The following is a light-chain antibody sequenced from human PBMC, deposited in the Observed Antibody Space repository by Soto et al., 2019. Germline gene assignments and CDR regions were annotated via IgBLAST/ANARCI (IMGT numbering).Light chain of an antibody. Sequence: SYELTQPPSVSVSPGQTASITCGGDNIGTKSVHWYQQRPGQAPVLVVYDDKKRPSGIPERFSGSNSGNTATLTISRVKTGDEADYYCQVCERFSDHNFVFGDGNKVTV. CDR3: QVCERFSDHNFV. J-gene: IGLJ1*01. CDR1: NIGTKS. CDR2: DDK. V-gene: IGLV3-21*02.